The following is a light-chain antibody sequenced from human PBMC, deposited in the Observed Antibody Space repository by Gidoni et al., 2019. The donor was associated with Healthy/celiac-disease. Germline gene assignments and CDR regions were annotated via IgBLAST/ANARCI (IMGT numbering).Light chain of an antibody. CDR2: GAS. V-gene: IGKV3-20*01. Sequence: EIVLTQSPGTLSLSPGERATLSCRASQSVSSSYLAWYQQKPGQSPRRLIYGASSRATGIPDRVSGSGSGTDFTLTISRLEPEDFAVYYCQQYGSSPPWTFGQGTKVEIK. CDR3: QQYGSSPPWT. J-gene: IGKJ1*01. CDR1: QSVSSSY.